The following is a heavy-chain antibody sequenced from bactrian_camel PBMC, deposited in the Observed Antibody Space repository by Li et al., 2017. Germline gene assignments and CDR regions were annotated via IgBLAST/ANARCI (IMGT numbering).Heavy chain of an antibody. V-gene: IGHV3S61*01. Sequence: VQLVESGGGSVQAGGSLRLSCETPGYVYSGYCLAWFRQAPGKEREGLASLFGRDGSTYYADSVKGRFTVSQDTVTATVYLQMDDLKSEDTAMYHCAAAYPYDKHHTVIPIGTRIPGFGHWGQGTQVTVS. J-gene: IGHJ4*01. CDR1: GYVYSGYC. CDR2: LFGRDGST. CDR3: AAAYPYDKHHTVIPIGTRIPGFGH. D-gene: IGHD1*01.